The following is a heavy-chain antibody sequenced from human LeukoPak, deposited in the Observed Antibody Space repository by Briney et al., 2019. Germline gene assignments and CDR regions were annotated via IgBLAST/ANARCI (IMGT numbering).Heavy chain of an antibody. CDR3: ATARIKLNSGTHYIGAFDL. Sequence: GSSLTLSCGAFGFTFSDHAMHWVRQAPGRGLEWVAVISHDGTSIFFVDSANGRLTVSRDNSQGRVSISRDNSRDTLFLHLSDLRADDTAVYYCATARIKLNSGTHYIGAFDLWGQGTTVIVSS. J-gene: IGHJ3*01. CDR2: ISHDGTSI. CDR1: GFTFSDHA. V-gene: IGHV3-30-3*01. D-gene: IGHD3-10*01.